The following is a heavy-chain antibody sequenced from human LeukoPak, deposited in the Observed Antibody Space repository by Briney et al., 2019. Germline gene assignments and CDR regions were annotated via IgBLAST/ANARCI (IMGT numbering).Heavy chain of an antibody. J-gene: IGHJ5*02. Sequence: ASVKVSCKASGGTFSSYAISRVRQAPGQGLEWMGRIIPILGIANYAQKFQGRVTITADKSTSTAYMELSSLRSEDTAVYYCARAGYSYDFRANWFDPWGQGTLVTVSS. CDR3: ARAGYSYDFRANWFDP. V-gene: IGHV1-69*04. CDR2: IIPILGIA. D-gene: IGHD5-18*01. CDR1: GGTFSSYA.